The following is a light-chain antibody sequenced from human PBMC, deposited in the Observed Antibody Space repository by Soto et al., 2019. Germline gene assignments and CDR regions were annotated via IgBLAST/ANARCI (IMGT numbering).Light chain of an antibody. V-gene: IGLV2-14*01. CDR2: DVS. CDR3: SSYTSSSTLV. CDR1: SSDVGGYNY. Sequence: HSDLTQAASGSGFPGQSITISCTGTSSDVGGYNYVSWYQQHPGKAPKLMIYDVSNRPSGVSNRFSGSKSGNTASLTISGLQAEDEADYYCSSYTSSSTLVFGTGTKVTVL. J-gene: IGLJ1*01.